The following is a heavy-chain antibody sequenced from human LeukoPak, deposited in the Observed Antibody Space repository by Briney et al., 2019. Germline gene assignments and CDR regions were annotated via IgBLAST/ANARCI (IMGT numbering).Heavy chain of an antibody. CDR3: ARGRWDIVVVPAAIYGMDV. D-gene: IGHD2-2*02. CDR2: IWYDGSNK. J-gene: IGHJ6*02. CDR1: GFTFSSYG. V-gene: IGHV3-33*01. Sequence: GGSLRLSCAASGFTFSSYGMHWVRQAPGKGLEWVAVIWYDGSNKYYADSVKGGFTISRDNSKNTLYLRMNSLRAEDTAVYYCARGRWDIVVVPAAIYGMDVWGQGTTVTVSS.